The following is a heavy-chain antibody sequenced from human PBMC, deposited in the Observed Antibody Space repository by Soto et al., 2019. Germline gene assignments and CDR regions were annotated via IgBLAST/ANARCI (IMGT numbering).Heavy chain of an antibody. CDR2: ISTSGVDI. J-gene: IGHJ3*02. V-gene: IGHV3-48*01. D-gene: IGHD6-19*01. CDR1: GFSLSTHS. CDR3: AGDAVAGRGRFCVLDM. Sequence: EVQVVESGGGLVQPGGSLRLSCAASGFSLSTHSFNWVRQAPGKGLEWISFISTSGVDIYYADSVKGRFTISRDTAKNSVYLQVDSLRVDDPVVYCCAGDAVAGRGRFCVLDMWGQGTMVTVSS.